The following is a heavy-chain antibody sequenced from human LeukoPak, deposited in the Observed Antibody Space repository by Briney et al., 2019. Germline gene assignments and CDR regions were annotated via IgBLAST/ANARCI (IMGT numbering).Heavy chain of an antibody. J-gene: IGHJ4*02. CDR3: ARHSYYNF. CDR2: IYYSGST. V-gene: IGHV4-59*08. D-gene: IGHD3-3*01. Sequence: SETLSLTCTVSGGSIGSYYWSWIRQPPGKGLEWIGYIYYSGSTNYNPSLKSRVTISVDTSKNQFSLKLSSVTAADTAVYYCARHSYYNFWGQGTLVTVSS. CDR1: GGSIGSYY.